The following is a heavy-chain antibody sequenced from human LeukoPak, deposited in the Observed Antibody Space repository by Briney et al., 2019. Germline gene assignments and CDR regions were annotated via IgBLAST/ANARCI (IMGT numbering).Heavy chain of an antibody. Sequence: ASAKVSCKASGYTFTSYYMHWVRQAPGQGLEWMGIINPSGGSTSYAQKFQGRVTMTRDMSTSTVYMELSSLRSEDTAVYYCARGNYYYDSSGYRHDYWGQGTLVTVSS. J-gene: IGHJ4*02. CDR2: INPSGGST. V-gene: IGHV1-46*01. CDR1: GYTFTSYY. D-gene: IGHD3-22*01. CDR3: ARGNYYYDSSGYRHDY.